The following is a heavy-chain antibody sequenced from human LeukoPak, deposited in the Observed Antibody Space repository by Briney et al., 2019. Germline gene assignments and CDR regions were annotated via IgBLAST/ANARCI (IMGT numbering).Heavy chain of an antibody. Sequence: ASVKVSCKASGGTSSSYAISWVRQAPGQGLEWMGRIIPILGIANYAQKFQGRVTITADKSTSTAYMELSSLRSEDTAVYYCAIYYGGNSSGYYYYGMDVWGQGTTVTVSS. CDR2: IIPILGIA. CDR1: GGTSSSYA. CDR3: AIYYGGNSSGYYYYGMDV. V-gene: IGHV1-69*04. J-gene: IGHJ6*02. D-gene: IGHD4-23*01.